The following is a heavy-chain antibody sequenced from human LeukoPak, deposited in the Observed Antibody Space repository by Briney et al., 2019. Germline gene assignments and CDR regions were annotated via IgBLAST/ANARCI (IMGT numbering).Heavy chain of an antibody. V-gene: IGHV4-34*01. Sequence: SEILSLTCAVYGGSFSGYYWSWIRQPPGKGLEWIGEINHSGSTNYNPSLKSRVTISVDTSKNQFSLKLSSVTAADTAVYYCAKTNYDYVWGSYRLAHAFDIWGQGTMVTVSS. D-gene: IGHD3-16*02. CDR2: INHSGST. CDR1: GGSFSGYY. CDR3: AKTNYDYVWGSYRLAHAFDI. J-gene: IGHJ3*02.